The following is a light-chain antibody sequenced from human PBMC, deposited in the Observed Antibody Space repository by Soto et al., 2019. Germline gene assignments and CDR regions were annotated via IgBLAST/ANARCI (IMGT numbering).Light chain of an antibody. CDR3: QQFHNYPPIT. J-gene: IGKJ5*01. CDR2: DAS. Sequence: QLTQSPSSLPVSVGDRVTITCRASQGISSALAWYQQKPGKAPKLLIYDASSLESGVPSRFSGSGSGTDFTLTISSLQPEDFATYYCQQFHNYPPITFGQGTRLEIK. CDR1: QGISSA. V-gene: IGKV1D-13*01.